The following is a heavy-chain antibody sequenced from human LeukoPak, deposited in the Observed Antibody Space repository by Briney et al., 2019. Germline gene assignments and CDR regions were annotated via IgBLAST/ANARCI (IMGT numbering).Heavy chain of an antibody. J-gene: IGHJ4*02. CDR3: ATGYYGSGSNLNFDY. CDR2: FDPEDGET. D-gene: IGHD3-10*01. V-gene: IGHV1-24*01. Sequence: GASVKVSCKVSGYTLTELSMHWVRQAPGKGLEWRGGFDPEDGETIYAQKFQGRVTMTEDASTDTAYMELSSLRSEDTAVYYCATGYYGSGSNLNFDYWGQGTLVTVSS. CDR1: GYTLTELS.